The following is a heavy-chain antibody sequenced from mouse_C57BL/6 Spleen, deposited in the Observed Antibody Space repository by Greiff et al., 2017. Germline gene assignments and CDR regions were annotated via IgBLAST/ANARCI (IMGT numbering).Heavy chain of an antibody. D-gene: IGHD1-1*01. CDR2: IDPEDGAT. CDR1: GFNIKDYY. V-gene: IGHV14-2*01. J-gene: IGHJ2*01. CDR3: ARTVVAPFGD. Sequence: EVKLQESGAELVKPGASVKLSCTASGFNIKDYYMHWVKQRTEQGLEWIGRIDPEDGATKYAPKFQGKATLTADTSSNTAYLQLSSLTSEDTAVYYCARTVVAPFGDWGQGATLTVSS.